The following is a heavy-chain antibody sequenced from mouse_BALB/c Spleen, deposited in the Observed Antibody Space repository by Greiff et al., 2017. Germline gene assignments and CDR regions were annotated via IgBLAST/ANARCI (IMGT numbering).Heavy chain of an antibody. Sequence: QVHVKQPGAELVKPGASVKLSCKASGYTFTSYWMHWVKLRPGQGFEWIGEINPSNGGTNYNEKFKRKATLTVDKSSSTAYMQLSSLTSEDSAVYYCTILSPYLLTTGVDYWGQGTSVTVSS. J-gene: IGHJ4*01. CDR2: INPSNGGT. CDR3: TILSPYLLTTGVDY. V-gene: IGHV1S16*01. CDR1: GYTFTSYW. D-gene: IGHD2-1*01.